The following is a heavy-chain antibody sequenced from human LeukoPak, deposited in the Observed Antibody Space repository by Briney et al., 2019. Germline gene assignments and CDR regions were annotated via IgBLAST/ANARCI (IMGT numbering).Heavy chain of an antibody. CDR1: GYTSTRPD. CDR3: ARYTIANGFDM. Sequence: ASVKVSCKAAGYTSTRPDINWVRQATGKGLEWLGWMNPSDQTGYAQNFQGRLTFTRDISRNTAYMELSSLTPDDTAVYFCARYTIANGFDMWGQGTMVTVSS. CDR2: MNPSDQT. D-gene: IGHD2-21*01. J-gene: IGHJ3*02. V-gene: IGHV1-8*01.